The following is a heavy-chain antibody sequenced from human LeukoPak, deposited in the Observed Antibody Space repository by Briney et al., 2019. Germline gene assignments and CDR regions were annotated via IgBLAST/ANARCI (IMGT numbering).Heavy chain of an antibody. CDR2: IWYDGSNK. V-gene: IGHV3-33*01. J-gene: IGHJ3*02. CDR3: ARDWSVGVTWGAVDI. D-gene: IGHD1-26*01. CDR1: RLTFSSYG. Sequence: GGSLRLSCAASRLTFSSYGMQCVRQAPGKGLEWVAVIWYDGSNKYYADSVKGRFTISRDNSKNTLYLQMNSLRAEVSAVYYCARDWSVGVTWGAVDIWGQGTMVTVSS.